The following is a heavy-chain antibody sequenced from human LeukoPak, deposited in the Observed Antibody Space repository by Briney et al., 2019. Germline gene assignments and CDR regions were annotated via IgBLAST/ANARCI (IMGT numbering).Heavy chain of an antibody. CDR3: VRGGGFWSITSCYNAFDI. CDR1: GGSISSYY. Sequence: SETLSLTCTVSGGSISSYYWSWIRQPAGKGLEWIGRIYTSGSTNYDPSLTSRVTMSVDTSKNQFSLTLSSVAAADTGGYDCVRGGGFWSITSCYNAFDIWGQGTMVTVSS. D-gene: IGHD2-2*02. CDR2: IYTSGST. J-gene: IGHJ3*02. V-gene: IGHV4-4*07.